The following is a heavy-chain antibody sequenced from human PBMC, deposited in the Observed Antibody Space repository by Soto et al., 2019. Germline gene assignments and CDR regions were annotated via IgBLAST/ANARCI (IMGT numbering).Heavy chain of an antibody. J-gene: IGHJ4*02. Sequence: PGGSLRLSCSASGFTFDSYAMHWVRQAPGKALEFVSTISSYGADTYYADSVKGRFAISRDNSKNTLYLQMSSLRAEDTALYYCVKEGYMRSDWYGQFDYWGQGALVTVSS. V-gene: IGHV3-64D*06. CDR2: ISSYGADT. CDR1: GFTFDSYA. D-gene: IGHD6-19*01. CDR3: VKEGYMRSDWYGQFDY.